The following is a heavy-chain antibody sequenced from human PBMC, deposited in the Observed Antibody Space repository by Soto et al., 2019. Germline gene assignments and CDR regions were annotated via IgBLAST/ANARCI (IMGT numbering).Heavy chain of an antibody. CDR1: GGSISDYY. J-gene: IGHJ6*02. V-gene: IGHV4-59*01. Sequence: SETLSLTCTVSGGSISDYYWSWIRQPPGKGLEWIGYIYYTGSTNYNPSLKSRVTISVDTSKNQFSLNLSSVTAADTAVYYCARGDSSSWPYYYYYYGMDVWGQGTTVTVSS. CDR3: ARGDSSSWPYYYYYYGMDV. CDR2: IYYTGST. D-gene: IGHD6-13*01.